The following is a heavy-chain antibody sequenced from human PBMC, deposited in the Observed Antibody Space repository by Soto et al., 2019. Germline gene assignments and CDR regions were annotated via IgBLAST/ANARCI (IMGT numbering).Heavy chain of an antibody. V-gene: IGHV3-74*01. CDR2: INSDGSST. J-gene: IGHJ3*02. CDR1: GFTFSRYW. Sequence: PGGSLRLSCAASGFTFSRYWMHWVRQAPGKGLVWVSRINSDGSSTSYADSVKGRFTISRDNAKNTLYLQMNSLRAEDTAVYYCVGGWTRAFDIWGQGTMVTVSS. D-gene: IGHD6-19*01. CDR3: VGGWTRAFDI.